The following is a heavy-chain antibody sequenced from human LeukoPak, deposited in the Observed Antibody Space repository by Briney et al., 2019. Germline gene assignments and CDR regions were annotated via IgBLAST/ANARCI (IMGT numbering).Heavy chain of an antibody. J-gene: IGHJ4*02. CDR1: GYTFTDYF. V-gene: IGHV1-2*02. Sequence: ASVNVSCKASGYTFTDYFMHWVRQAPGQGLEWMGWINPNSGGTNYAQKFQGRVTMTRDTSISTAYMELSRLRSDDTAMYYCARAEYTTLEWFPPHIDFWGQGTPVPVSS. CDR3: ARAEYTTLEWFPPHIDF. D-gene: IGHD3-3*01. CDR2: INPNSGGT.